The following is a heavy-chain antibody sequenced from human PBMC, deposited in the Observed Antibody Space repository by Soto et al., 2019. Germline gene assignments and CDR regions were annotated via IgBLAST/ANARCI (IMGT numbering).Heavy chain of an antibody. CDR3: ARGWGYDSTDYYYAY. CDR2: IIPIFGTA. Sequence: QVQLVQSGAEVRKPGSSVRVSCKASGGSFNRHTISWVRQAPGQGLEWMGGIIPIFGTANHAQKFQGRVTIIADESTSTVYMELSSLRSDDRALYYCARGWGYDSTDYYYAYWGQGTLVIVSS. V-gene: IGHV1-69*01. J-gene: IGHJ4*02. D-gene: IGHD3-22*01. CDR1: GGSFNRHT.